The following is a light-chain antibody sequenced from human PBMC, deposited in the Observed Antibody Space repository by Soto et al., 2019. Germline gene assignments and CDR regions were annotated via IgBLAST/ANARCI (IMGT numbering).Light chain of an antibody. CDR1: QSLGSN. CDR2: GAS. CDR3: QQYNNWPPLT. V-gene: IGKV3-15*01. Sequence: EIVMTQSPATLSVSPGDRATLSCRASQSLGSNLAWYQQKPGQAPRLLIYGASTRATGIPARFSGSGSGTEFTLTISSLQSEDFAVYYCQQYNNWPPLTFGGGTKVEIK. J-gene: IGKJ4*01.